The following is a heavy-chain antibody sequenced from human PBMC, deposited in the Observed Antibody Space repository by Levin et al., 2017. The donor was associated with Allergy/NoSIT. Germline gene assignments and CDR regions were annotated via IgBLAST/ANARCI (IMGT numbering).Heavy chain of an antibody. D-gene: IGHD2-15*01. J-gene: IGHJ4*02. V-gene: IGHV4-34*01. Sequence: TPGGSLRLSCAVYGGSFSGYYWSWIRQPPGKGLEWIGEINHSGSTNYNPSLKSRVTISVDTSKNQFSLKLSSVTAADTAVYYCARGLGYCSGGSCYGFSYWGQGTLVTVSS. CDR1: GGSFSGYY. CDR3: ARGLGYCSGGSCYGFSY. CDR2: INHSGST.